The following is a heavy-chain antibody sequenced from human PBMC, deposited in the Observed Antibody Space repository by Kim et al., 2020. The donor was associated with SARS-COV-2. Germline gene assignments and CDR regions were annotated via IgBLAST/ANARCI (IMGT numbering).Heavy chain of an antibody. V-gene: IGHV4-4*02. D-gene: IGHD2-15*01. CDR1: GGSISSSNW. CDR2: IYHSGST. J-gene: IGHJ2*01. Sequence: SETLSLTCAVSGGSISSSNWWSWVRQPPGKGLEWIGEIYHSGSTNYNPSLKSRVTISVDKSKNQFSLKLSSVTAADTAVYYCARAEGIVDPYFDLWGRGTLVTVSS. CDR3: ARAEGIVDPYFDL.